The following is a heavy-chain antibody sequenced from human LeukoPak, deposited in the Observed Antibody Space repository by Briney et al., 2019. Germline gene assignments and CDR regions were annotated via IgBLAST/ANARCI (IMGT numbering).Heavy chain of an antibody. V-gene: IGHV4-4*07. Sequence: SETLSLTCTVSGGSISSYYWSWIRQPAGKGLEWIGRIYTSGSTNYNPSLKSRVTISVDTSKNQFSLKLSSVTAADTAVYYCARDNVQYYDFWSGYSPPRWFDPWGQGTLVTVSS. J-gene: IGHJ5*02. CDR2: IYTSGST. D-gene: IGHD3-3*01. CDR3: ARDNVQYYDFWSGYSPPRWFDP. CDR1: GGSISSYY.